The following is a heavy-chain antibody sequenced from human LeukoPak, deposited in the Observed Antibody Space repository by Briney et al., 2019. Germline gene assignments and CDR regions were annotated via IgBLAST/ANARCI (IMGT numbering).Heavy chain of an antibody. J-gene: IGHJ4*02. V-gene: IGHV3-9*01. CDR1: GFTFDDYA. Sequence: GGSLRLSCAASGFTFDDYAMHWVRQAPGKGLEWVSGISWNSGSIGYADSVKGRFTISRDNAKNSLYLQMNSLRAEDTALYYCAKEGLEGGFDYWGQGTLVTVSS. D-gene: IGHD3-16*01. CDR3: AKEGLEGGFDY. CDR2: ISWNSGSI.